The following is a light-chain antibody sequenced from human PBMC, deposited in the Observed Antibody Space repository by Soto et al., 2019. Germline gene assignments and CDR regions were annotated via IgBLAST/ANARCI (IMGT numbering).Light chain of an antibody. CDR1: QGISSY. J-gene: IGKJ2*01. CDR2: AAS. Sequence: AIRMTQSPSSFSASTGDRVTITCRASQGISSYLAWYQQKPGKAPKLLIYAASTLQRGVPSRFSGSGSGTDFTLTISCLQSEDFATYYCQQYYSYPPYTLGQGTKLEIK. V-gene: IGKV1-8*01. CDR3: QQYYSYPPYT.